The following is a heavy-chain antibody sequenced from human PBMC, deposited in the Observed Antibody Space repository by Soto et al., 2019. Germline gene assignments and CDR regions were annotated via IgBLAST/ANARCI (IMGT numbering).Heavy chain of an antibody. CDR2: IRSSSSYT. CDR3: ARPLSRGYEFWSGRGSGMDV. CDR1: GFTFSYYY. J-gene: IGHJ6*02. Sequence: QVQLVESGGGLVKPGGSLRLSCAASGFTFSYYYMSWIRQAPGKGLEWFSYIRSSSSYTNYADSVKGRFTISRDNAKKSLYLQMNSLRGEDTAVYYCARPLSRGYEFWSGRGSGMDVCGQGTKVTVSS. D-gene: IGHD3-3*01. V-gene: IGHV3-11*06.